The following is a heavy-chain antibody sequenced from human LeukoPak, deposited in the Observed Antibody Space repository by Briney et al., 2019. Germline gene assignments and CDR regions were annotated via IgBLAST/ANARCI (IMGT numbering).Heavy chain of an antibody. CDR1: GFTFTSYT. J-gene: IGHJ4*02. CDR3: AKTAEGYFDY. V-gene: IGHV3-23*01. Sequence: GGSLRLSCAASGFTFTSYTMSWVRQAPGKGLEWVSAISGSGGSTYYADSVKGRFTISRDNSKNTLYLQMNSLRAADTAVYYCAKTAEGYFDYWGQGTLVTVSS. CDR2: ISGSGGST.